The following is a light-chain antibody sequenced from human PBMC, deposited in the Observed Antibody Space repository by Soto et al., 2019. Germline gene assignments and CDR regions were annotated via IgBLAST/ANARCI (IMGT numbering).Light chain of an antibody. V-gene: IGLV2-14*01. Sequence: QSVLTQPASVSGSPGQSITISCTGTSSDVGGYKYVSWSQQHPGKAPKLMIYEVRNRPSGVSNRFSGSKSGNTASLTTSELQAEDEADYYCSSYTSSSTLVFGTGTKVTVL. J-gene: IGLJ1*01. CDR2: EVR. CDR3: SSYTSSSTLV. CDR1: SSDVGGYKY.